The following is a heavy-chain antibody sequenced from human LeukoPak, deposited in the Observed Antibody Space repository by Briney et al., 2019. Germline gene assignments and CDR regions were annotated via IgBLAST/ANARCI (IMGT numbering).Heavy chain of an antibody. V-gene: IGHV4-34*01. CDR2: INHSGST. CDR3: ASEYFDWLSPTYY. Sequence: SETLSLTCAVYGGSFSGYYWSWIRQPPGKGLEWIGEINHSGSTYYNPSLKSRVTISVDTSKNQFSLKLSSVTAADTAVYYCASEYFDWLSPTYYWGQGTLVTVSS. D-gene: IGHD3-9*01. J-gene: IGHJ4*02. CDR1: GGSFSGYY.